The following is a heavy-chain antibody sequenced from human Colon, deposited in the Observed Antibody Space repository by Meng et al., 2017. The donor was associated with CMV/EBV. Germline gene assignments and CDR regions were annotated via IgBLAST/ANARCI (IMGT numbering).Heavy chain of an antibody. CDR2: ISFDGSHA. J-gene: IGHJ4*02. V-gene: IGHV3-30*14. CDR3: APDGGLRVANYFEH. D-gene: IGHD5-12*01. CDR1: GFTFSNYA. Sequence: GGSLRLSCAVSGFTFSNYAMHWVRQAPGKGLEWVAFISFDGSHANLADSVKGRLTISRDNSKNRLYLQMSSLRDDDTAVYYCAPDGGLRVANYFEHWGQGTLVTVSS.